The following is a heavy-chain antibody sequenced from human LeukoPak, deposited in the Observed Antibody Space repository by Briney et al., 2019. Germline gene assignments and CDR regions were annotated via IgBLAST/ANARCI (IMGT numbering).Heavy chain of an antibody. V-gene: IGHV3-30*18. D-gene: IGHD3-22*01. CDR1: GFTFSSYA. CDR2: ISYDGSNK. Sequence: PGRSLRLSCAASGFTFSSYAMSWVRQAPGKGLEWVAVISYDGSNKYYADSVKGRFTISRDNSKNTLYLQMNSLRAEDTAVYYCAKHRPFGSSGYYFDYWGQGTLVTVSS. J-gene: IGHJ4*02. CDR3: AKHRPFGSSGYYFDY.